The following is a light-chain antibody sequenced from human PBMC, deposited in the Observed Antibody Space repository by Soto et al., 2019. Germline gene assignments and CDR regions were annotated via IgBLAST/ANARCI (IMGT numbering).Light chain of an antibody. CDR2: GAS. CDR1: QSVSSNF. CDR3: QQYGSSPT. J-gene: IGKJ1*01. V-gene: IGKV3-20*01. Sequence: EIVLTQSPGTLSSSPGERATLSCRASQSVSSNFLAWYQQKPGQTPRLLIYGASSRATGIPDRFSGSGSGTDFSLTISRLEPEDFAVYYCQQYGSSPTFGQGTKV.